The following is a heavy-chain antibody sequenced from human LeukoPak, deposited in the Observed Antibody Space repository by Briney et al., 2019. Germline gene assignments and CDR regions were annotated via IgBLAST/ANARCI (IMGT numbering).Heavy chain of an antibody. V-gene: IGHV4-30-4*01. CDR3: AREHRTGDRFDY. Sequence: SETLPPTCTVSGGSISSGDYYWSCIRQPPGKGLEWIGYIYYSGSTYYNPSLKSRVTISVDTSKNQFSLKLYSVTAADTAVYYCAREHRTGDRFDYWGQGALVTVSS. J-gene: IGHJ4*02. CDR1: GGSISSGDYY. D-gene: IGHD7-27*01. CDR2: IYYSGST.